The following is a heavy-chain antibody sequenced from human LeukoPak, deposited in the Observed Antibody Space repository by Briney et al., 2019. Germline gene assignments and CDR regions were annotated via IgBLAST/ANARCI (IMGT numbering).Heavy chain of an antibody. CDR3: AREGRLPYFDY. V-gene: IGHV4-59*10. CDR1: GGSFSGYY. J-gene: IGHJ4*02. D-gene: IGHD5/OR15-5a*01. Sequence: SETLSLTCAVYGGSFSGYYWSWIRQPPGKGLEWIGRIYTSGSTNYNPSLKSRVTMSVDTSKNQFSLKLSSVTAADTAVYYCAREGRLPYFDYWGQGTLVTVSS. CDR2: IYTSGST.